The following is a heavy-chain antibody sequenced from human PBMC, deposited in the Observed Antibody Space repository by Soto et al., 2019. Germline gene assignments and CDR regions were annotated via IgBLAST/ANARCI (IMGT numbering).Heavy chain of an antibody. J-gene: IGHJ5*02. V-gene: IGHV1-2*04. CDR2: INPNSGGT. Sequence: ASVKVSCKASGYTFTGYYMHWVRQAPGQGLEWMGWINPNSGGTNYAQKFQGWVTMTRDTSISTAYMELSRLRSDDTAVYYCARDRTYYDFWSGKSTVNWFDPWGQGTLVTVSS. CDR3: ARDRTYYDFWSGKSTVNWFDP. D-gene: IGHD3-3*01. CDR1: GYTFTGYY.